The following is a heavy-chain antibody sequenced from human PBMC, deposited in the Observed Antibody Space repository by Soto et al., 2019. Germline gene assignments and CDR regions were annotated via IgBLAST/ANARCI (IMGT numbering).Heavy chain of an antibody. V-gene: IGHV3-30-3*01. D-gene: IGHD5-18*01. J-gene: IGHJ6*02. CDR2: ISYDGSNK. CDR1: GFTFSSYA. CDR3: ASDSYGYSYYYYGMDV. Sequence: GVSLRLSCAASGFTFSSYAMHWVRQAPGKGLEWVAVISYDGSNKYYADSVKGRFTISRDNSKNTLYLQMNSLRAEDTAVYYCASDSYGYSYYYYGMDVWGQGTTVTVSS.